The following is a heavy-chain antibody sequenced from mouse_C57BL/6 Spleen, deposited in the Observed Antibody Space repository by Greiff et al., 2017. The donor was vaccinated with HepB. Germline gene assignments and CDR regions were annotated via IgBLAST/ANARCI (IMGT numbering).Heavy chain of an antibody. CDR1: GFTFSSYG. CDR2: ISSGGSYT. V-gene: IGHV5-6*01. D-gene: IGHD2-3*01. J-gene: IGHJ2*01. CDR3: ASFDGYSY. Sequence: EVQVVESGGDLVKPGGSLKLSCAASGFTFSSYGMSWVRQTPDKRLEWVATISSGGSYTYYPDSVKGRFTISRDNAKNTLYLQMSSLKSEDTAMYYCASFDGYSYWGQGTTLTVSS.